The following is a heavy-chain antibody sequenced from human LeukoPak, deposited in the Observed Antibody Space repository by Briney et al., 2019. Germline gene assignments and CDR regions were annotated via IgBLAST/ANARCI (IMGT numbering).Heavy chain of an antibody. CDR3: ARAKDIVVVPAFDH. V-gene: IGHV3-48*04. J-gene: IGHJ5*02. CDR2: ISSSSSI. CDR1: GSTFSSYS. D-gene: IGHD2-2*01. Sequence: LCIAAAGSTFSSYSMNGGRQAQGKGGGGGSYISSSSSINYAESVKGRFTISRDNAKNSLYLQMNSLTAEDTAVYYCARAKDIVVVPAFDHWGQGTLVTVSS.